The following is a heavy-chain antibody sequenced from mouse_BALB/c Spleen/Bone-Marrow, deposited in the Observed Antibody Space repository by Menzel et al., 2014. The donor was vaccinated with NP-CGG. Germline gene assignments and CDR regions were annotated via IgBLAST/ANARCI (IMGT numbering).Heavy chain of an antibody. V-gene: IGHV1-22*01. D-gene: IGHD1-2*01. J-gene: IGHJ2*01. Sequence: VQLQQSGPELVKPGPSVKISCKPSGYTFXEYTMHWVKQSHGKSLEWIGSINPNNGGTSYNQKFKGKATLTVDKSSSTAYMELRSLTSEDSAVYYCARRGGYDYWGQGTTLTVSS. CDR3: ARRGGYDY. CDR2: INPNNGGT. CDR1: GYTFXEYT.